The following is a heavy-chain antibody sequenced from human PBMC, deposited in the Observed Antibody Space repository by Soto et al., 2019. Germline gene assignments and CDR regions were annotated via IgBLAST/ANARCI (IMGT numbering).Heavy chain of an antibody. CDR1: GFTFSSYA. V-gene: IGHV3-30-3*01. CDR2: ISYDGSNK. D-gene: IGHD2-2*01. CDR3: ARDQPDIVLVPAAMRYYYGMDV. J-gene: IGHJ6*02. Sequence: GGSLRLSCAASGFTFSSYAMHWVRQAPGKGLEWVAVISYDGSNKYYADSVKGRFTISRDNSKNTLYLQMNSLRAEDTAVYYCARDQPDIVLVPAAMRYYYGMDVWGQGTTVTVSS.